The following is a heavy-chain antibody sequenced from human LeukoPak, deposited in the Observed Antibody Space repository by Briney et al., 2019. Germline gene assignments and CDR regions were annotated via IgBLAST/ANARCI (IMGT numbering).Heavy chain of an antibody. CDR3: ARDVSGDGYNFFDY. D-gene: IGHD5-24*01. CDR2: LYSGGAT. Sequence: GGSLRLSCAVSGLIVSSNHMNWVRQAPGKGLEWVSDLYSGGATYYTDSVKGRFTISRDNSKNTVYLQINSLRVEDTAVYYCARDVSGDGYNFFDYWGLGILVTVSS. V-gene: IGHV3-66*01. J-gene: IGHJ4*02. CDR1: GLIVSSNH.